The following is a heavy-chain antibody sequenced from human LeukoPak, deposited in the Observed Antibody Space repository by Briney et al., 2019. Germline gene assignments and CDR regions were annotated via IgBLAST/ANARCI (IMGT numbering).Heavy chain of an antibody. V-gene: IGHV5-51*01. D-gene: IGHD1-14*01. CDR1: GYSFISYW. CDR2: IYPGYSGT. CDR3: ARHPDSGVGEPMDV. Sequence: GESLKISSNGSGYSFISYWIGWGRQMPGTRLEWMGIIYPGYSGTRYCPSFQGQVTISADKSISTAYLQWSSLNASDTAMYYCARHPDSGVGEPMDVWGQGTTVTVSS. J-gene: IGHJ6*02.